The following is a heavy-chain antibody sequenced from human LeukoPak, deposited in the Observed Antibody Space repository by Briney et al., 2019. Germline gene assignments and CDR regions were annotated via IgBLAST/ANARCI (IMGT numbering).Heavy chain of an antibody. CDR2: INHSGST. J-gene: IGHJ4*02. V-gene: IGHV4-34*01. D-gene: IGHD4-23*01. CDR1: GGSFRGYY. Sequence: SETLSLTCAVYGGSFRGYYWSWIRQPPGKGLEWIGEINHSGSTNYNPSLKSRVTISVDTSKNQFSLKLSSVTAADTAVYYCARLMVTGSDYWGQGTLVTVSS. CDR3: ARLMVTGSDY.